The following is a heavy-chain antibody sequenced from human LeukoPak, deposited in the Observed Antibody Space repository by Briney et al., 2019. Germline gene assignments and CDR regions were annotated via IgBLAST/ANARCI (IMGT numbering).Heavy chain of an antibody. J-gene: IGHJ5*02. CDR3: ARHRTRGYSYGSRFDP. V-gene: IGHV4-34*01. D-gene: IGHD5-18*01. CDR2: TNHSGST. Sequence: PSETLSLTCAVYGGSFSGYYWSWIRQPPGKGLEWIGETNHSGSTNYNPSLKSRVTISVDTSKNQFSLKVTSVTAADTAVYYCARHRTRGYSYGSRFDPWGQGTLVTVSS. CDR1: GGSFSGYY.